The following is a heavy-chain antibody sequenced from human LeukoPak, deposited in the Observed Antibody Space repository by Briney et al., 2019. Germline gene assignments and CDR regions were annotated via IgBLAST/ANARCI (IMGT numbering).Heavy chain of an antibody. J-gene: IGHJ4*02. V-gene: IGHV1-2*02. Sequence: AASVKVSCKASVYTFTGYYMHWVRQAPGQGLEWMGWINPNSGGTNYAQKFQGRVTMTRDTSISTAYMELSRLRSDDTAVYYCARDLYSSSWYPFAYWGQGTLVRVSS. CDR2: INPNSGGT. CDR1: VYTFTGYY. D-gene: IGHD6-13*01. CDR3: ARDLYSSSWYPFAY.